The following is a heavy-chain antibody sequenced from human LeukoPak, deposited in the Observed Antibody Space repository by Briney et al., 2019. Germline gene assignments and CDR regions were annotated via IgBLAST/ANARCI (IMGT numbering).Heavy chain of an antibody. V-gene: IGHV4-59*01. J-gene: IGHJ5*02. CDR3: ARDRRPLRSPVINWFDP. Sequence: PSETLSLTCTVSGGSISSYYWSWIRQPPGKGLEWIGYIYYSGSTNYNPSLKSRVTISVDTSKNQFSLKLSSVTAADTAVYYCARDRRPLRSPVINWFDPWGQGTLVTVSS. CDR2: IYYSGST. CDR1: GGSISSYY. D-gene: IGHD3-16*02.